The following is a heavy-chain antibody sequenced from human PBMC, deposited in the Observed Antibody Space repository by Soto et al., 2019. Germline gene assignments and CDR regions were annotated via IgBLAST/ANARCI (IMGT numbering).Heavy chain of an antibody. J-gene: IGHJ4*02. CDR3: AKGPGGGGSSLSHFDY. Sequence: SETLSLTCTVSGGSISSYYWSWIRQPPGKGLEWIGYIYYSGSTNYNPSLKSRVTISVDTSKNQFSLKLSSVTAADTAVYYCAKGPGGGGSSLSHFDYWGQGTLVTVSS. V-gene: IGHV4-59*01. CDR1: GGSISSYY. D-gene: IGHD2-15*01. CDR2: IYYSGST.